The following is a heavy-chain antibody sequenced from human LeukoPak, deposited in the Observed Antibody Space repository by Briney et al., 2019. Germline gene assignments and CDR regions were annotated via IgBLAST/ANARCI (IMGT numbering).Heavy chain of an antibody. D-gene: IGHD3-22*01. CDR2: IYTSGST. J-gene: IGHJ5*02. CDR3: ARDLRSYYGSSGHNWFDP. V-gene: IGHV4-4*07. CDR1: GGSISSYY. Sequence: SETLSLTCTVSGGSISSYYWSWIRQPAGKGLEWIGRIYTSGSTNYNPSLKSRVTMSVDTSKNQFSLKLSSVTAADTAVYYCARDLRSYYGSSGHNWFDPWGQGTLVTVSS.